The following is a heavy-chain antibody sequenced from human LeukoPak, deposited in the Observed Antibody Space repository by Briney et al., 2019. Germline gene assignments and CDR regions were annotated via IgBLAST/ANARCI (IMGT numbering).Heavy chain of an antibody. D-gene: IGHD2-21*01. CDR1: GGSISSYY. Sequence: TSGTLSLTCTVSGGSISSYYWSWIRQPAGKGLEWIGRIYTSGSTNYNPSLKSRVTMSVDTSKNQFSLKLSSVTAADTAVYYCARDEARGYCGGDCYLFDYWGQGTLVTVSS. J-gene: IGHJ4*02. CDR2: IYTSGST. CDR3: ARDEARGYCGGDCYLFDY. V-gene: IGHV4-4*07.